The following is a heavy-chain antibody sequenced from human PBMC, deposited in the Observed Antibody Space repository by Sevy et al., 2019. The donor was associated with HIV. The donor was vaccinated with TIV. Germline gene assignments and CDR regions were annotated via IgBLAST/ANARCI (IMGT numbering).Heavy chain of an antibody. CDR3: VRGRVATALDAFDI. J-gene: IGHJ3*02. Sequence: ASVKVSCKASGGTFSSYAISWVRQAPGQGLEWMGGIIPIFGTANYAQKFQGRVTITADKSTSTAYMELSSLRSEDTAVYYCVRGRVATALDAFDIWGQGTMVTVSS. CDR1: GGTFSSYA. D-gene: IGHD5-18*01. CDR2: IIPIFGTA. V-gene: IGHV1-69*06.